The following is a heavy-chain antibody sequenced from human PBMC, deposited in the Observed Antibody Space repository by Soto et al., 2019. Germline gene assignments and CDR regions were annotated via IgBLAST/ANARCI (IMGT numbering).Heavy chain of an antibody. D-gene: IGHD6-19*01. Sequence: QVQLVESGGGVVQPGRSLSLSCAASGFTFSSYGMHWVRQAPGKGLEWVAVISYDGSNKYYADSVKGRFTISRDNSKNTLYLQMNSLRAEDTAVYYCAKDVAVAGYYYMDVWGKGTTVTVSS. CDR1: GFTFSSYG. CDR3: AKDVAVAGYYYMDV. V-gene: IGHV3-30*18. J-gene: IGHJ6*03. CDR2: ISYDGSNK.